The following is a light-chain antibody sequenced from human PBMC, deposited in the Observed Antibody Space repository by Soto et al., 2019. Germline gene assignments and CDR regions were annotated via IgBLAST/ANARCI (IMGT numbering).Light chain of an antibody. CDR1: QSVSSSY. J-gene: IGKJ3*01. CDR2: GAS. V-gene: IGKV3-20*01. Sequence: EIVLTQSPGTLSLSPGERATLSCRASQSVSSSYLAWYQQKPGQAPRLLIYGASSRSTGIPDTFSGGGCGTDFTLTIIRLQPEDFAVYYCQQYGSSPPITFGPGTKVDIK. CDR3: QQYGSSPPIT.